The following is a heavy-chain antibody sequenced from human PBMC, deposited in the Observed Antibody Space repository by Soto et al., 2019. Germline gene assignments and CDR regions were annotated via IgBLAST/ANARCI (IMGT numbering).Heavy chain of an antibody. CDR3: ARDLTDYYASSGYPDAFDI. J-gene: IGHJ3*02. V-gene: IGHV4-31*03. CDR2: IYYSGST. CDR1: GGSISSGGYY. Sequence: SETLSLTCTVSGGSISSGGYYWSWIRQHPGKGLEWIGYIYYSGSTYYNPSLKSRVTISVDTSKNQFSLKLSSVTAADTAVYYCARDLTDYYASSGYPDAFDIWGQGTMVTVSS. D-gene: IGHD3-22*01.